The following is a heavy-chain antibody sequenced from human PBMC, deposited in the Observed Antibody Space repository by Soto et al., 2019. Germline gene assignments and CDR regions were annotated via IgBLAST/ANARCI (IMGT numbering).Heavy chain of an antibody. Sequence: GGSLRLSCAASGFTFSSYGMHWVRQAPGKGLEWVAVISYDGSNKYYADSVKGRFTISRDNSKNTLYLQMNSLRSEDTAVYYCASVGVYGAGPFDYWGQGTLVTVSS. CDR1: GFTFSSYG. V-gene: IGHV3-30*03. D-gene: IGHD3-16*01. CDR3: ASVGVYGAGPFDY. CDR2: ISYDGSNK. J-gene: IGHJ4*02.